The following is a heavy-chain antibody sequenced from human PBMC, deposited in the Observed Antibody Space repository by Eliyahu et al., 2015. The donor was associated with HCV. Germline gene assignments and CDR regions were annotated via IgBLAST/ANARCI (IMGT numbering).Heavy chain of an antibody. D-gene: IGHD3/OR15-3a*01. V-gene: IGHV4-30-4*08. Sequence: QVQLQESGPGLVKPSQTLSLTCTVSGGSISXGNYYWSWIRQPPGKGLEWIGYIYYSGSTYYNPSLKSRVTISVDTAKNQISLKLSSVTAADTAVYYCARGIIIVGLLITGANWFDPWGQGTLVTVSS. CDR1: GGSISXGNYY. CDR2: IYYSGST. J-gene: IGHJ5*02. CDR3: ARGIIIVGLLITGANWFDP.